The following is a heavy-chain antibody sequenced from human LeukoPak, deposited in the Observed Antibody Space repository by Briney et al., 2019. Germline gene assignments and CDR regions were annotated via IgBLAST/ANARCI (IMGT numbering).Heavy chain of an antibody. V-gene: IGHV4-38-2*01. CDR3: ARLKSGYQNY. D-gene: IGHD5-18*01. CDR1: DYSITSGYY. Sequence: SETLSLTCAVSDYSITSGYYWGWIRQPPGKGLEWIANIFHNGDTYYNPSLKSRVTISVDTSKNQFSLKLSSVTAADTAVYYCARLKSGYQNYWGQGTLVTVSS. J-gene: IGHJ4*02. CDR2: IFHNGDT.